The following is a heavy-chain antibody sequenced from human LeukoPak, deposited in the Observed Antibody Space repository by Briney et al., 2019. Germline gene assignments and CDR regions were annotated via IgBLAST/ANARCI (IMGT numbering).Heavy chain of an antibody. CDR1: GFTFSSYA. J-gene: IGHJ4*02. Sequence: PGGSLRLSCAASGFTFSSYAMSWVRQAPGKGLEWVSAISGSGGSTYYADSVKGRFTISRDNSKNTLYLQMNSLRAEATAVYYCAKALKVVVVAAYNFDYWGQGTLVTVSS. V-gene: IGHV3-23*01. D-gene: IGHD2-15*01. CDR3: AKALKVVVVAAYNFDY. CDR2: ISGSGGST.